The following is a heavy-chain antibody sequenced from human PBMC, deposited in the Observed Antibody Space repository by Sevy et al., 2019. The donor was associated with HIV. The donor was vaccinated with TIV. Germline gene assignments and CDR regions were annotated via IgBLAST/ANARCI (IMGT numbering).Heavy chain of an antibody. CDR1: GFTFSSYA. V-gene: IGHV3-30-3*01. CDR2: ISYDGSNK. J-gene: IGHJ6*02. Sequence: GGSLRLSCAASGFTFSSYAMHWVRQAPGKGLEWVAVISYDGSNKYYADSVKGRFTISRDNSKNTLYLQMNSLRAEDTAVYYCARAPNYYYYDMDVWGQGTTVIVSS. CDR3: ARAPNYYYYDMDV.